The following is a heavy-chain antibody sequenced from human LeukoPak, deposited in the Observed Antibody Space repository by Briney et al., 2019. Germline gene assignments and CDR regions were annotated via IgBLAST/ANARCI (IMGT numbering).Heavy chain of an antibody. V-gene: IGHV7-4-1*02. CDR1: GYTFTTYA. CDR3: ARMPGGTKTNDDY. CDR2: INTNTGNP. D-gene: IGHD3-16*01. Sequence: ASVKVSCKASGYTFTTYAMNWVRQAPGQGLEWMGWINTNTGNPTYAQGFTGRFAFSLDTSVSTAYLQISSLKAGDTAVYYCARMPGGTKTNDDYWGQGTLVTVSS. J-gene: IGHJ4*02.